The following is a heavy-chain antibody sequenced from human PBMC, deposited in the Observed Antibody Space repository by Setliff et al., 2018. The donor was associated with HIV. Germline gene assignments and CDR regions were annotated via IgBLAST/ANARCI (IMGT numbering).Heavy chain of an antibody. CDR1: GGSMSGYY. CDR2: IYSSGST. V-gene: IGHV4-4*07. J-gene: IGHJ4*02. Sequence: LSLTCSVSGGSMSGYYWNWIRQPAGKGLEWIGRIYSSGSTNHNPSLKSRVTMSVDTSKNQFSLSLSSVTAADTAVYFCARDPGYTSGSTFHFDYWGQETLVTSPQ. CDR3: ARDPGYTSGSTFHFDY. D-gene: IGHD5-18*01.